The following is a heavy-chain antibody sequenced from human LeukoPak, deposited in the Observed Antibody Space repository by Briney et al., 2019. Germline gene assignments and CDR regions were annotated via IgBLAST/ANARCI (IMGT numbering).Heavy chain of an antibody. CDR3: ARHMDDILTGAESYYYGMDV. Sequence: GGSLKISCKGSGYSFTSYWIGWVRQMPGKGLEWMGIIYPGDSDTRYSPSFQGQVTISADKSISTAYLQWSSLKASDTAMYSCARHMDDILTGAESYYYGMDVWGQGTTVTVSS. CDR2: IYPGDSDT. D-gene: IGHD3-9*01. V-gene: IGHV5-51*01. CDR1: GYSFTSYW. J-gene: IGHJ6*02.